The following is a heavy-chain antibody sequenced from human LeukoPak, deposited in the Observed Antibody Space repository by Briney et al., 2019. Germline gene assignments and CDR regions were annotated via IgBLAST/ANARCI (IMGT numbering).Heavy chain of an antibody. D-gene: IGHD3-22*01. J-gene: IGHJ5*02. CDR2: IGTAGDT. V-gene: IGHV3-13*01. CDR1: GFTFSSYD. Sequence: GGSLRLTCAACGFTFSSYDVHWVRQATGKGPEWVSAIGTAGDTYYPGSVKGRFTISRENAKNSLYLQMNSLRAGDTAVYYCARGAYYYDSSGYYPFDPWGQGTLVTVSS. CDR3: ARGAYYYDSSGYYPFDP.